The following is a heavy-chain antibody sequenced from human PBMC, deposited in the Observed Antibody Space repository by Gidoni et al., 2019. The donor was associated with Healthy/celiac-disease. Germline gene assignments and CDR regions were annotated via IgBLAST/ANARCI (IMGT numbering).Heavy chain of an antibody. V-gene: IGHV3-48*03. J-gene: IGHJ6*02. CDR2: ISSSGSTI. CDR1: GCTVSSYE. D-gene: IGHD2-21*02. CDR3: ARDFSWMTAIRFGGMDV. Sequence: EVQLVESGGGLVQPGGSLRLSCAASGCTVSSYEMNWVRQAPGKGLGWVSYISSSGSTIYSADSVKGRFTISRDNAKNSLYLQMTSLRAEDTAVYYCARDFSWMTAIRFGGMDVWGQGTTVTVSS.